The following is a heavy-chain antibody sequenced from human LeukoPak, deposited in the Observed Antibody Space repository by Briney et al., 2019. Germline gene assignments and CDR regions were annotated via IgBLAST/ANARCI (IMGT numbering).Heavy chain of an antibody. V-gene: IGHV2-5*02. CDR3: AHRTSYSSSWTYYFDY. D-gene: IGHD6-13*01. CDR1: GFSISTSGVG. CDR2: IYWDDDK. Sequence: SGPTLVNPTQTLTLTCTFSGFSISTSGVGVGWIRQPPGKALEWLALIYWDDDKRYSPSLKSRLTITKDTSKNQVVLTMTNMDPVDTATYYCAHRTSYSSSWTYYFDYWGQGTLVTVSS. J-gene: IGHJ4*02.